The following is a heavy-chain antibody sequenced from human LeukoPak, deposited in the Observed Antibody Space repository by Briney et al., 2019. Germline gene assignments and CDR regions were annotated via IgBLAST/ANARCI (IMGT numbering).Heavy chain of an antibody. CDR3: ARGPRIAVAGDDAFDI. CDR1: GYTFTNYY. Sequence: ASVKVSCKASGYTFTNYYMHWVRQAPGQGLEWMGWINPNSGGTNYAQKFQGRVTMTRDTSISTAYMELSRLRSDDTAVYYCARGPRIAVAGDDAFDIWGQGTMVTVSS. D-gene: IGHD6-19*01. V-gene: IGHV1-2*02. J-gene: IGHJ3*02. CDR2: INPNSGGT.